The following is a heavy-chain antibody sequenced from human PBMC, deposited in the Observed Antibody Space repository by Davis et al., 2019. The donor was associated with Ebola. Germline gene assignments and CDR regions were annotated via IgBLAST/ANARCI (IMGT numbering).Heavy chain of an antibody. D-gene: IGHD5-24*01. CDR1: GGSIGSHY. V-gene: IGHV4-59*11. CDR2: IQNSASI. Sequence: PSETLSLTCTVSGGSIGSHYWTWIRQPPGKELEWIAYIQNSASISYSSSLRSRVSVSVDTSKNQFSLRLSSLTAADTAVYYCARDQKGDGYAGLEYWGQGTLVTVSS. J-gene: IGHJ4*02. CDR3: ARDQKGDGYAGLEY.